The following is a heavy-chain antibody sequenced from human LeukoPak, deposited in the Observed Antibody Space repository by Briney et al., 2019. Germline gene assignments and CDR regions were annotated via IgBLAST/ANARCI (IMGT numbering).Heavy chain of an antibody. CDR1: GFTFSSYG. V-gene: IGHV3-30*18. CDR3: AKDLAWNLGGMDV. D-gene: IGHD3-16*01. Sequence: PGGSLRLSCAASGFTFSSYGMHWVRQAPGKGLEWVAVISYDGSNKYYADSVKGRFTISRDNSKNTLYLQMNSLRAEDTAVYYCAKDLAWNLGGMDVGGQGTTVTVPS. J-gene: IGHJ6*02. CDR2: ISYDGSNK.